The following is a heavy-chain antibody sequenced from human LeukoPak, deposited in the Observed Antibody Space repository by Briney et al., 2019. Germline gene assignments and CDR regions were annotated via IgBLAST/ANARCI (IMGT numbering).Heavy chain of an antibody. CDR2: ISTYNGDT. CDR1: GYTFSMYS. CDR3: ARIRSNSWPPFPDH. D-gene: IGHD2/OR15-2a*01. V-gene: IGHV1-18*01. Sequence: ASVTVSCKTSGYTFSMYSITWVRQAPGQGLEWMGWISTYNGDTKYAQRLQGRLTLTTDTSTGTAYMDLRSLRSDDTAVIYCARIRSNSWPPFPDHWGQGTLLIVSS. J-gene: IGHJ5*02.